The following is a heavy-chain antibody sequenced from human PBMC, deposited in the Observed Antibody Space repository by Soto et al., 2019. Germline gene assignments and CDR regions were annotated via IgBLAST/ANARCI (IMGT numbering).Heavy chain of an antibody. Sequence: SVKLSCKSSGGTSSVFPISWVRQAPRQGLEWMGGIIPIFGTTNYAQKFQGRLTITADASTSTVYMELSGLKPEDTAMYYCAREGQDMATVRFDYWGQGTLVTVSS. V-gene: IGHV1-69*13. D-gene: IGHD2-15*01. CDR2: IIPIFGTT. CDR3: AREGQDMATVRFDY. CDR1: GGTSSVFP. J-gene: IGHJ4*02.